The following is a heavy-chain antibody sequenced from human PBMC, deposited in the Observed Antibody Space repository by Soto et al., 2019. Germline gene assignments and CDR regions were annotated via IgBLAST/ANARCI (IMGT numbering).Heavy chain of an antibody. D-gene: IGHD2-8*01. CDR3: AKGTCTNGVCSFDS. V-gene: IGHV3-23*01. J-gene: IGHJ4*02. CDR2: VSGSGAGT. Sequence: EVQLLESGGGLVQPGGSLRLSCVASGFTFTTYTMNWVRQAPGKGLEWVSTVSGSGAGTHYADSVKGRFTISRDNSKNTLNLQMNSLRADDTAVYYCAKGTCTNGVCSFDSWGQGTLVTVSS. CDR1: GFTFTTYT.